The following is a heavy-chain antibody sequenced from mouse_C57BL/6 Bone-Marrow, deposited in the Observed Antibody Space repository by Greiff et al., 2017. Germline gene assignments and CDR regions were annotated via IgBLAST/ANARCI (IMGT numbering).Heavy chain of an antibody. J-gene: IGHJ3*01. CDR1: GYTFTSYG. Sequence: VQLQQSGAELARPGASVKLSCKASGYTFTSYGISWVKQRTGQGLEWIGEIYPRSGTTYYNEKFKGKATLTADKSSSTAYMELRSLTSEDSAVYFCARYYYGSTPFAYWGQGTLVTVSA. D-gene: IGHD1-1*01. V-gene: IGHV1-81*01. CDR2: IYPRSGTT. CDR3: ARYYYGSTPFAY.